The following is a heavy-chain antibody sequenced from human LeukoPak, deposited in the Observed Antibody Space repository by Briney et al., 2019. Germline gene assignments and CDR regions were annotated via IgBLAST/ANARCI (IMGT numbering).Heavy chain of an antibody. J-gene: IGHJ4*02. CDR2: IYYSGST. CDR1: GGSISSYY. CDR3: AREDSSGWFDY. V-gene: IGHV4-59*01. D-gene: IGHD6-19*01. Sequence: SETLSLTCTVSGGSISSYYWSWIRQPPGKGLEWIGYIYYSGSTHYNPSLKSRVTLSVDTSKNEFSLKLSSVTAADTAVYYCAREDSSGWFDYRGQGTLVTVSS.